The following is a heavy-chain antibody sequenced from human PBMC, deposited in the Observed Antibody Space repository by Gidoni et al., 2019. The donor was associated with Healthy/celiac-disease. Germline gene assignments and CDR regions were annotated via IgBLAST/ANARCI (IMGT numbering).Heavy chain of an antibody. Sequence: QVQLVQSGAEVKKPGASVKVSCKASGYTFTAYYMHWVRQAPGQGLEWMGWINPNSGGTNYAQKFQGWVTMTRDTSISTAYMELSRLRSDDTAVYYCAVNYYGSGSYYNPPFDYWGQGTLVTVSS. CDR3: AVNYYGSGSYYNPPFDY. V-gene: IGHV1-2*04. J-gene: IGHJ4*02. D-gene: IGHD3-10*01. CDR2: INPNSGGT. CDR1: GYTFTAYY.